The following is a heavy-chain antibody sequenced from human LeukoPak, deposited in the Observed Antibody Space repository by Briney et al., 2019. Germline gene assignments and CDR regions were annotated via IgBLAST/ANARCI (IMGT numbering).Heavy chain of an antibody. D-gene: IGHD3-22*01. Sequence: SETLSLTCAVYGGSFSDYYWSWIRQPPGKGLEWIGEINHSGSTNYNPSLKSRVTISVDTSKNQFSLKLSSETAADTAAYYCANRADSSGYRDYWGQGTLVTVSS. CDR1: GGSFSDYY. CDR3: ANRADSSGYRDY. V-gene: IGHV4-34*01. J-gene: IGHJ4*02. CDR2: INHSGST.